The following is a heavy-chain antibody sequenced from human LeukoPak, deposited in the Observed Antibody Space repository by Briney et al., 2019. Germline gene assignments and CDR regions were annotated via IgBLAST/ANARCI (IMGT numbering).Heavy chain of an antibody. CDR2: ISSSGSTI. Sequence: PGGSLRLSCAASGFTFSDYYMSWIRQAPGKGLEWVSYISSSGSTIYYADSVKGRFTISRDNAKNSLYMQMNSLRAEDTAVYYCARTYEGYCSGCCCYNWFDPWGQGTLVTVSS. D-gene: IGHD2-15*01. CDR1: GFTFSDYY. J-gene: IGHJ5*02. CDR3: ARTYEGYCSGCCCYNWFDP. V-gene: IGHV3-11*04.